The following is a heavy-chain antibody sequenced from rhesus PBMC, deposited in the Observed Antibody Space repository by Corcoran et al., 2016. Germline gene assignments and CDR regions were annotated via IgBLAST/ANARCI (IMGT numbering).Heavy chain of an antibody. CDR2: LSGNTGPT. CDR1: GVSLYGNY. Sequence: QVLLQESGPGLVKPSETLSLTCAVSGVSLYGNYWTWIRQPPGKGLEWIGYLSGNTGPTMFTPSLGGRFTISTATSQNQYSLMLTSVTAADTAIYYCTRDAISLDVWGRGVLVTVSS. V-gene: IGHV4-147*01. J-gene: IGHJ5-2*02. CDR3: TRDAISLDV.